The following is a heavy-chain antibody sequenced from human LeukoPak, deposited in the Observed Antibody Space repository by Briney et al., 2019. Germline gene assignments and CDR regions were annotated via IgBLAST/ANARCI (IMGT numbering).Heavy chain of an antibody. J-gene: IGHJ4*02. Sequence: PSETLSLTCTVSGGSISTYNWSWIRQPPGKGLEWIGYIYYSGSTNYNPSLKSRVTISLDTSKSQFSLRLSSVTAADTAVYYCARGNYFGSGSYDYWGQGTLVTVSS. V-gene: IGHV4-59*01. CDR1: GGSISTYN. CDR2: IYYSGST. D-gene: IGHD3-10*01. CDR3: ARGNYFGSGSYDY.